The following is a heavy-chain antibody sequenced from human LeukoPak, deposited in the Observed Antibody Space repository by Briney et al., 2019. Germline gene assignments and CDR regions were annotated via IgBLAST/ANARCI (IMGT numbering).Heavy chain of an antibody. CDR1: GFTFSSNW. Sequence: GGSLRLSCSTSGFTFSSNWMSWVRHAPGRGLDWVANIKPDGSAEYYAASVKGRFTVSRDNAKNSLYLQMNSLRVEDTAVYYCARANNSSWHNWGQGTLVTVSS. J-gene: IGHJ4*02. CDR2: IKPDGSAE. V-gene: IGHV3-7*01. D-gene: IGHD6-13*01. CDR3: ARANNSSWHN.